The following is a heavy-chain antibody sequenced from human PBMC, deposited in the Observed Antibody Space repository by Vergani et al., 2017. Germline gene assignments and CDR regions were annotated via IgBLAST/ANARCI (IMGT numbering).Heavy chain of an antibody. CDR3: ARGHIVVVPAAPAPFYYYMDV. D-gene: IGHD2-2*01. V-gene: IGHV1-46*01. CDR2: INPSGGST. J-gene: IGHJ6*03. Sequence: QVQLVQSGAEVKKPGASVKVSCKASGYTFTSYYMHWVRQAPGQGLEWMGIINPSGGSTSYAQKFQGRVTMTRATSTSTVYMELSSLRSEDTSVYYCARGHIVVVPAAPAPFYYYMDVWGKGTTVTVSS. CDR1: GYTFTSYY.